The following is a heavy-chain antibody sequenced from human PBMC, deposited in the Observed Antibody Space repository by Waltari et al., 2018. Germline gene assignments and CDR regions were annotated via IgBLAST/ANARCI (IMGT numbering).Heavy chain of an antibody. CDR2: INHSGST. D-gene: IGHD3-16*02. CDR3: ARGRTYYDYIWGSYRPVAFDI. V-gene: IGHV4-34*01. CDR1: GGSFSGYY. Sequence: QVQLQQWGAGLLKPSETLSLTCAVYGGSFSGYYWSWIRQPPGKGLEWIGEINHSGSTNYNPSLKSRFTISVDTSKNQFSLKLSSVTAADTAVYYCARGRTYYDYIWGSYRPVAFDIWGQGTMVTVSS. J-gene: IGHJ3*02.